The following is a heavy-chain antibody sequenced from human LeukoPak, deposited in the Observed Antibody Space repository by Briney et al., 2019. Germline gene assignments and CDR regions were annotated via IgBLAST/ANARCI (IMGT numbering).Heavy chain of an antibody. CDR3: ARGAKYNWNDVLEAFDI. Sequence: SGGSLRLSCAASGFTISSYAMHWVRQAPGRGLEWVAVISYDGSNKYYADSVKGRFTISRDNSKNTLYLQMNSLRAEDTAVYYCARGAKYNWNDVLEAFDIWGQGTMVTVSS. CDR1: GFTISSYA. V-gene: IGHV3-30-3*01. CDR2: ISYDGSNK. J-gene: IGHJ3*02. D-gene: IGHD1-1*01.